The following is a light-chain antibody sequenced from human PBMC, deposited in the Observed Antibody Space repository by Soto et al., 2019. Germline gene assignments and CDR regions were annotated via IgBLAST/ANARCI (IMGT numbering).Light chain of an antibody. V-gene: IGLV2-11*01. J-gene: IGLJ1*01. Sequence: QAVLTQPGSESGSPGQSFTISCTGTSSDVGGYNYVSWYQQHPGKAPKLMIYDVSKRPSGVPDRFSGSKSGNTASLTISGLQAEDEADYYCCSYAGSYTYVFGTGTKVTVL. CDR2: DVS. CDR3: CSYAGSYTYV. CDR1: SSDVGGYNY.